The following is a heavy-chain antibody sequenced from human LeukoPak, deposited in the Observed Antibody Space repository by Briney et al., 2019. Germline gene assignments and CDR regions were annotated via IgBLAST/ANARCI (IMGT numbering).Heavy chain of an antibody. D-gene: IGHD1-1*01. CDR1: GFIVSSNY. V-gene: IGHV3-53*04. CDR2: IYSGGST. Sequence: GGSLRLSCAASGFIVSSNYMSWVRQAPGKGLEWVSLIYSGGSTYYADSVKGRFTISRHNSKNTVYLQMNNLRAEDTAMYYCARVDTTLSYKLDYWGQGTLVTVSS. CDR3: ARVDTTLSYKLDY. J-gene: IGHJ4*02.